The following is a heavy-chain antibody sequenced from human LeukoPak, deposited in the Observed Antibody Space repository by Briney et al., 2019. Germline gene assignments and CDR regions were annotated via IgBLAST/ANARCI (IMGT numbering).Heavy chain of an antibody. CDR2: ISSSSSTI. CDR3: ARETTQYYYGSGSSDY. D-gene: IGHD3-10*01. J-gene: IGHJ4*02. V-gene: IGHV3-48*04. Sequence: GGSLRLSCAASGFTFSSYSMNWVRQAPGKGLEWVSYISSSSSTIYYADSVKGRFTISRDNAKNSLYLQMNSLRAEDTAVYYCARETTQYYYGSGSSDYWGQGTLVTVSS. CDR1: GFTFSSYS.